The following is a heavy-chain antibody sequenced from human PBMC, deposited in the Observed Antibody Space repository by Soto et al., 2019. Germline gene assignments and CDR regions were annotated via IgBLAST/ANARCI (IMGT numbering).Heavy chain of an antibody. D-gene: IGHD6-19*01. CDR1: GYTFTSYG. Sequence: QVQLVQSGAEVKKPGASVKVSCKASGYTFTSYGISWVRQAPGQGLEWMGWVNAYKGNKNYAQKSQGRVTVTTDPSTSTAYRELRSLRSDDSAVYYCAGEAVSGRTGFDYWGQGTLVTVSS. J-gene: IGHJ4*02. CDR3: AGEAVSGRTGFDY. CDR2: VNAYKGNK. V-gene: IGHV1-18*01.